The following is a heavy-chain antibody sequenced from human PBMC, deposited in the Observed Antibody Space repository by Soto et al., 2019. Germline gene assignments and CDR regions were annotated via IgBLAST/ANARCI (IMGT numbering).Heavy chain of an antibody. J-gene: IGHJ6*03. CDR2: IYYSGST. Sequence: SETLSLTCTVSGGSISSYYWSWIRQPPGKGLEWIGYIYYSGSTNYNPSLKSRVTISVDTSKNQFSLKLSSVTAADTAVYYCARQGSGYGDYYHYYYMDVWGKGTTVTVSS. CDR1: GGSISSYY. D-gene: IGHD4-17*01. V-gene: IGHV4-59*08. CDR3: ARQGSGYGDYYHYYYMDV.